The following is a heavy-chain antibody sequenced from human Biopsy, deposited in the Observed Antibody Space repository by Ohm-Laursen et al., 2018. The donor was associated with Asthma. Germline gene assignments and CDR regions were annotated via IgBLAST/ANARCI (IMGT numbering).Heavy chain of an antibody. CDR3: ASQSSGPDFWSGYYYFDY. CDR2: ISYDGRKK. J-gene: IGHJ4*02. D-gene: IGHD3-3*01. V-gene: IGHV3-30*03. Sequence: SLRLSCTACGFTFRSYGMYWVRQAPGKGLEWVAVISYDGRKKYYADSVKGRFTISRDNSKNTLYLQMNSLRAEDTAVYYCASQSSGPDFWSGYYYFDYWGQGTLVTVSS. CDR1: GFTFRSYG.